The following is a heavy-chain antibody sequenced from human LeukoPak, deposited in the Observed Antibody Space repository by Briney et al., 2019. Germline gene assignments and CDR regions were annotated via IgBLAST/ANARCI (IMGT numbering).Heavy chain of an antibody. V-gene: IGHV1-8*01. J-gene: IGHJ4*02. CDR1: GYIFDDYD. CDR2: MNPYSGGT. D-gene: IGHD1-14*01. Sequence: ASVKVSCKTSGYIFDDYDINWVRQATGQGLEWMGWMNPYSGGTGYAQNFQSRVTMTRDTYISTAYMELSSLTSEDTAVYYCARFHRHQLPKSDYWGQGTLVTVSS. CDR3: ARFHRHQLPKSDY.